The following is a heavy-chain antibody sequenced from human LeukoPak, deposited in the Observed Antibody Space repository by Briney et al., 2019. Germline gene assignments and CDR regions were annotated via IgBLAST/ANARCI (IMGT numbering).Heavy chain of an antibody. CDR2: IYSGGST. CDR1: GFTVSSNY. D-gene: IGHD3-10*01. Sequence: QSGGSLRLSCAASGFTVSSNYMSWVRQAPGKGLEWVSVIYSGGSTYYADSVKGRFTISRDNSKNTLYLQMNSLRAEDTAVYYCAISFYGSGSSYAFDIWGQGTMVTVSS. J-gene: IGHJ3*02. CDR3: AISFYGSGSSYAFDI. V-gene: IGHV3-66*01.